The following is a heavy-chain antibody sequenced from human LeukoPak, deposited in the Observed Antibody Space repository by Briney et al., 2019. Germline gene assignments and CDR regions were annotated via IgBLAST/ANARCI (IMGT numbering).Heavy chain of an antibody. CDR3: ARDRAYCSSTSCSMGFDY. CDR1: GGSISSYY. D-gene: IGHD2-2*01. J-gene: IGHJ4*02. Sequence: SETLSLTCTVSGGSISSYYWSWIRQPPGKGLEWIGYIYYSGSTNYNPSLKSRVTISVDTPKNQFSLKLSSVTAADTAVYYCARDRAYCSSTSCSMGFDYWGQGTLVTVSS. V-gene: IGHV4-59*01. CDR2: IYYSGST.